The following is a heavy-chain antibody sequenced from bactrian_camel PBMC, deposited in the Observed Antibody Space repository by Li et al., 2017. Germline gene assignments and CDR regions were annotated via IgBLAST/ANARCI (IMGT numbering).Heavy chain of an antibody. D-gene: IGHD5*01. V-gene: IGHV3S6*01. Sequence: HVQLVESGGGSVQTGGSLRLSCVTSLNPDSRYCLGWIRQVPGKEREGVALIWSPDHSTYYLDSVKGRFTISLDAAANTLYLQMDSLTPEDTAMYYCAASLGKTYCHAAFFLTRSRPNFGQMGQGTQVTVS. CDR1: LNPDSRYC. J-gene: IGHJ4*01. CDR2: IWSPDHST.